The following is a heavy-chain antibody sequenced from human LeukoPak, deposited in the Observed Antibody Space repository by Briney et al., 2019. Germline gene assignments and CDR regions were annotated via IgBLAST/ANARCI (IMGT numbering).Heavy chain of an antibody. Sequence: ASVKVSCKASGYTFTSYYMHWVRQAPGQGLEWMGRINPNSGGTNYAQKFQGRVTMTRDTSISTASMELSRLRADAPAAYYSARADCSNTSCLNSFDIWGQGTMVTVSS. CDR2: INPNSGGT. D-gene: IGHD2-2*01. V-gene: IGHV1-2*06. J-gene: IGHJ3*02. CDR3: ARADCSNTSCLNSFDI. CDR1: GYTFTSYY.